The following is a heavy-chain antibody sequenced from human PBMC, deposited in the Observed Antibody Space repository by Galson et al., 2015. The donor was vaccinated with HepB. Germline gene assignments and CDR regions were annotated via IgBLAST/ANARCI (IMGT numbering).Heavy chain of an antibody. CDR3: AREGGYCSGGSCYGDYYYYGMDV. CDR2: IIPILGIA. J-gene: IGHJ6*02. CDR1: GGTFSSYT. D-gene: IGHD2-15*01. Sequence: SVKVSCKASGGTFSSYTISWVRQAPGQGLEWMGRIIPILGIANYAQKFQGRVTITADKSTSTAYMELSSLRSEDTAVYYCAREGGYCSGGSCYGDYYYYGMDVGCQGTTVTVSS. V-gene: IGHV1-69*04.